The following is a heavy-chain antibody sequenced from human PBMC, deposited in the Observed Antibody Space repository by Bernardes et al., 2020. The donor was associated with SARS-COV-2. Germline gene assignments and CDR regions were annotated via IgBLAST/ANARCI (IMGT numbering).Heavy chain of an antibody. D-gene: IGHD3-10*01. CDR3: AKGLQVGRGVEGS. V-gene: IGHV3-7*03. Sequence: GSLRPSCAASGFTFNNYWMIWVRQAPGKGREWVANIKPDGSERNYVDSVKGRFVISRDNAKKSLYLQIGSLRAEDTAVYYCAKGLQVGRGVEGSWGQGTLVTVSS. J-gene: IGHJ4*02. CDR2: IKPDGSER. CDR1: GFTFNNYW.